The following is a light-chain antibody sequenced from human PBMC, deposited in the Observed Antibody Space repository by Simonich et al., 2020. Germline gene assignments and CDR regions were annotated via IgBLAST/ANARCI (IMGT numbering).Light chain of an antibody. CDR2: RNN. V-gene: IGLV1-47*01. CDR3: SSYTSSSPWV. CDR1: SSNIGSNY. Sequence: QSVLTQPPSASGTPGQRVTISCSGSSSNIGSNYVYWYQRLPGTAPKLLIYRNNQRPSGVPDRFSGSKSGTSASLAISGLRSEDEADYYCSSYTSSSPWVFGGGTKLTVL. J-gene: IGLJ3*02.